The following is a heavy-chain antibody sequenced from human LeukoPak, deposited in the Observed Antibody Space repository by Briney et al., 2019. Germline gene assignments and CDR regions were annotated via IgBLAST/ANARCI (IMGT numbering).Heavy chain of an antibody. J-gene: IGHJ4*02. CDR3: AKGNWRYFDY. CDR2: ISGSGGST. CDR1: GFTFSTYV. V-gene: IGHV3-23*01. D-gene: IGHD1-1*01. Sequence: GWSLRLSCAASGFTFSTYVMSWVRQAAGKGLEWVSAISGSGGSTYYADSVKGRFTISRDNSKNTLYLQMNSLGADDTAVYYCAKGNWRYFDYWGQGTLVTVSS.